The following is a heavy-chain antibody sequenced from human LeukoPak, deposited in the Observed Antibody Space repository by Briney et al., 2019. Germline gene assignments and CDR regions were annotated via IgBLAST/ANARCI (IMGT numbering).Heavy chain of an antibody. D-gene: IGHD5-18*01. V-gene: IGHV4-34*01. Sequence: SETLSLTCAVYGGSFSGYYWSWICQPPGKGLEWIGEINHSGSTNYNPSLKSRVTISVDTSKNQFSLKLSSVTAAHTAVYYCARGSAVGGYSYGFFDYWGQGTLVTVSS. J-gene: IGHJ4*02. CDR3: ARGSAVGGYSYGFFDY. CDR1: GGSFSGYY. CDR2: INHSGST.